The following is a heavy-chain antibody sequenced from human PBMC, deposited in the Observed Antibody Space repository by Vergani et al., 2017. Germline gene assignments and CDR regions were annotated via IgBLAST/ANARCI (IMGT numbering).Heavy chain of an antibody. J-gene: IGHJ4*02. D-gene: IGHD6-13*01. CDR1: GAPTSSVGYD. CDR2: ILGRGTA. CDR3: ARWGRAAGYSGLDS. V-gene: IGHV4-61*02. Sequence: QVQLQESGPGLVKPSQTLSLTCTVSGAPTSSVGYDWTWIRQSAGKGLEWIGDILGRGTANYNPSFQGRVIMSVATSKNRFSPTLSSVNATDTAVYYCARWGRAAGYSGLDSWGQGTRVTVSS.